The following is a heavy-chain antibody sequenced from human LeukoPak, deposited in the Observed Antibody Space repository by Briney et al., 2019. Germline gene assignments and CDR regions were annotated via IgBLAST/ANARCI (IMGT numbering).Heavy chain of an antibody. CDR3: GRGIVTTARGAFDL. V-gene: IGHV4-38-2*02. J-gene: IGHJ3*01. CDR1: GYSISSGYY. D-gene: IGHD1-1*01. CDR2: ISHGRST. Sequence: PSETLSLTCTVSGYSISSGYYWGWIRQPPGKGLEWIGSISHGRSTYYNASLKSRVTISVDTSKNQFSLKLTFVTAADSAVYYCGRGIVTTARGAFDLWGQGTMVTISS.